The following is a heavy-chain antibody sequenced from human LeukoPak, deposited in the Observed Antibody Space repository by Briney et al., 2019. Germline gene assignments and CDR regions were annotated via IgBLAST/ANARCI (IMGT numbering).Heavy chain of an antibody. CDR2: IHPDDSDT. CDR3: ARLSSTSQPFDP. D-gene: IGHD2-2*01. Sequence: GESLKISCKGSGYSFASYWIAWVRQMPGKGLEWMGIIHPDDSDTRFSPSFQGQVTISADKSISTAYLQWSGLKASDAAVYYCARLSSTSQPFDPWGQGTLVTVSS. V-gene: IGHV5-51*01. CDR1: GYSFASYW. J-gene: IGHJ5*02.